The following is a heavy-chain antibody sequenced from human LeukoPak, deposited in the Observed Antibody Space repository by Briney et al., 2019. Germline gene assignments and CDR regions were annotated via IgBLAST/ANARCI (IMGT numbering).Heavy chain of an antibody. D-gene: IGHD6-6*01. CDR3: ARDVLSSSSFSWSFDY. V-gene: IGHV3-21*01. J-gene: IGHJ4*02. Sequence: GGSLRLSCAASGFTFSSYSMNWVRQAPGKGLEWVSSISSSSSYIYYADSVKGRFTISRDNSKNTLYLQMNSLRAEDTAVYYCARDVLSSSSFSWSFDYWGQGTLVTVSS. CDR1: GFTFSSYS. CDR2: ISSSSSYI.